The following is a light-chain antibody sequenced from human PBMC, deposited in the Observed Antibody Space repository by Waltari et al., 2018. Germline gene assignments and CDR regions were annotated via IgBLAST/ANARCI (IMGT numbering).Light chain of an antibody. V-gene: IGLV2-23*03. J-gene: IGLJ1*01. CDR1: SSDVGSYNL. CDR3: CSYAGSSTFEV. Sequence: QSALPQPASASGSPARSTTISCTGTSSDVGSYNLVSRYQQHPAKAPKLMVYEGSTRPSGVSNRFSGSKSGNTASLTISGLQAEDEADYYCCSYAGSSTFEVFGTGTKVTVL. CDR2: EGS.